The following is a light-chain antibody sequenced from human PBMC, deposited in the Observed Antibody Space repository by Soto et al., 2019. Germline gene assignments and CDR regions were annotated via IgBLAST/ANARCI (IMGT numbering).Light chain of an antibody. CDR3: CSYAGSSTFFYV. J-gene: IGLJ1*01. CDR1: SIDVGSYNL. V-gene: IGLV2-23*02. CDR2: DVS. Sequence: QSVLTQPASVSGSPGQAITISCTGTSIDVGSYNLVSWYQQHPGKAPKLMIYDVSKRPSEVSNRFSGSKSGNTASLTISGLQAEDEADYYCCSYAGSSTFFYVFGTGTKLTV.